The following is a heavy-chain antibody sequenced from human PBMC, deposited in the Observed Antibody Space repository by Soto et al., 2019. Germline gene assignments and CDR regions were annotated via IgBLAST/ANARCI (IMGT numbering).Heavy chain of an antibody. Sequence: SETLSLTCAVSGYSIASGYYWAWIRQSPGKGLEWIGSIYHAGRVYYNPSLNSQVAVSLAPSKNNSSLKLTSVTPAAPPVNTGARTFDSYGMDVWGKGTTVTVS. CDR2: IYHAGRV. CDR1: GYSIASGYY. J-gene: IGHJ6*04. CDR3: ARTFDSYGMDV. V-gene: IGHV4-38-2*01.